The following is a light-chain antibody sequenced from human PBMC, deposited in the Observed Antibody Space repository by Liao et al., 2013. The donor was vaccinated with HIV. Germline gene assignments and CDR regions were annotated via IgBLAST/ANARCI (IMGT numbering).Light chain of an antibody. CDR3: QAWDSHTVL. J-gene: IGLJ2*01. CDR2: QDT. V-gene: IGLV3-1*01. CDR1: RLGDKY. Sequence: SYELTQPPSVSVSPGQTASITCSGDRLGDKYASWYQQKPGQSPVLVIYQDTKRPSGIPERFSGSNSGDTATLIISGTQTLDEADYYCQAWDSHTVLFGGGTKLTVL.